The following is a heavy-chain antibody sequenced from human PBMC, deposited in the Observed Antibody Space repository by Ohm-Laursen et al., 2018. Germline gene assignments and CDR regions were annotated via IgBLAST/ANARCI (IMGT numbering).Heavy chain of an antibody. Sequence: ASVKVSCKASGYTFTSYGISWVRQAPGQGLEWMGWISAYNGNTNYAQKLQGRVTMTTDTSTSTAYMELRSLRSDDTAVYYCARDHGGYFPSYYFDYWGQGILVTVSS. CDR3: ARDHGGYFPSYYFDY. CDR1: GYTFTSYG. CDR2: ISAYNGNT. D-gene: IGHD3-16*01. J-gene: IGHJ4*02. V-gene: IGHV1-18*01.